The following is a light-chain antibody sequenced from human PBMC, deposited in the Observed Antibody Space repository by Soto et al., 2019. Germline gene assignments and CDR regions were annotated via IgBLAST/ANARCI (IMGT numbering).Light chain of an antibody. CDR3: CSYTRSGTLI. CDR1: SSDIGDYNY. J-gene: IGLJ1*01. V-gene: IGLV2-14*01. Sequence: QSVLTQPASVSGSPGQSITISCVGTSSDIGDYNYVSWYQQHPGKVPKVIIFDVSNRPSGVSYRFSGTKSGNTASLTVSGLQAEDEAHYYCCSYTRSGTLIFGPGTKLTVL. CDR2: DVS.